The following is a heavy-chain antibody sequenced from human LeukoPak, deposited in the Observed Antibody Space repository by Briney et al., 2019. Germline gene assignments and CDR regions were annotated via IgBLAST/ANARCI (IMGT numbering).Heavy chain of an antibody. J-gene: IGHJ4*02. D-gene: IGHD3-10*01. Sequence: GGSLRLSCAVSGFTFTIYSMNWVRQAPGKGLECVSSVSPDGRDTYYADSVKGRFTISRDNAKNSVFLQMNSLRAEDTAVYSCVAGEFSFDYWGPGALVTVSS. V-gene: IGHV3-21*01. CDR1: GFTFTIYS. CDR3: VAGEFSFDY. CDR2: VSPDGRDT.